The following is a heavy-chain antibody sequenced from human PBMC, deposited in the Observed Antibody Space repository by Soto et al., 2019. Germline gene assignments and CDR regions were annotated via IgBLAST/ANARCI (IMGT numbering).Heavy chain of an antibody. CDR2: SSAYNGNT. Sequence: ASVKVSCKASGYTFSSYGISWVRQAPGQGIEWMGWSSAYNGNTNYAQKVQGRVTMTTDTSTSTAYMELRSLRSDDTAVYYCARDPSIVGASALDYWGQGTLVTVSS. V-gene: IGHV1-18*01. J-gene: IGHJ4*02. CDR3: ARDPSIVGASALDY. CDR1: GYTFSSYG. D-gene: IGHD1-26*01.